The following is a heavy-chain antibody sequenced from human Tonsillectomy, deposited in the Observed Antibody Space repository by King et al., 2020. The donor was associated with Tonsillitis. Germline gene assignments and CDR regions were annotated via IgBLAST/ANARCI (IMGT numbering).Heavy chain of an antibody. CDR1: GGSISSGGYY. D-gene: IGHD1-1*01. Sequence: VQLQESGPGLVKPSQTLSLTCTVSGGSISSGGYYWSWIRQHPGKGLEWIGYIYYSGRNYYNPSLKSRVTISVDTSKNQFSLKLRSVTAADTAVYYCASERSVQGLGFARTFNLSFALWGRGTRVPVPS. CDR3: ASERSVQGLGFARTFNLSFAL. V-gene: IGHV4-31*03. J-gene: IGHJ2*01. CDR2: IYYSGRN.